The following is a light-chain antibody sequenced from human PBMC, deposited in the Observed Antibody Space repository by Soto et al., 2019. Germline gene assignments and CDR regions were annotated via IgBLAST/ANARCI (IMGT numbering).Light chain of an antibody. CDR1: SSDVGAYNY. CDR2: EVS. CDR3: SSYTTSITYV. V-gene: IGLV2-14*01. J-gene: IGLJ1*01. Sequence: QSALTQPASVSGSPGQSITISCTGTSSDVGAYNYVSWYQQHPGKAPKLMIYEVSNRPSGVSNRFSGSKSGNTASLTISGLQAVDEADYYCSSYTTSITYVFGTGTKLTVL.